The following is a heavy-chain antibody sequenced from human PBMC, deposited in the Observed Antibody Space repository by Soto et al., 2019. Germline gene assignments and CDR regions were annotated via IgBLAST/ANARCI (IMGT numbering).Heavy chain of an antibody. CDR1: GGSISSYY. V-gene: IGHV4-59*08. Sequence: PSETLSLTCTVSGGSISSYYWSWIRQSPGKGLEWIGYIFESGSTNYSPSLKSRVTISVDTSKNQFSLKVNSVTAADTAVYYCARSSGSYFDYWGQGTRVTVAS. CDR2: IFESGST. D-gene: IGHD3-22*01. CDR3: ARSSGSYFDY. J-gene: IGHJ4*02.